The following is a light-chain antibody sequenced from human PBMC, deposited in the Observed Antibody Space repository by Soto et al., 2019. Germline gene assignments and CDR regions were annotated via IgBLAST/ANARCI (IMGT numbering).Light chain of an antibody. CDR3: QQASSLSIT. J-gene: IGKJ5*01. Sequence: IQMTQSPSSVSASVGDRVIISCRASQVIGTKLAWYQQKPGKAPHLLIYAASNLQSGVPSRFSGSGSGTDFTLNINGLQPEDFGTYYCQQASSLSITFGQGTRLEVK. CDR2: AAS. CDR1: QVIGTK. V-gene: IGKV1-12*01.